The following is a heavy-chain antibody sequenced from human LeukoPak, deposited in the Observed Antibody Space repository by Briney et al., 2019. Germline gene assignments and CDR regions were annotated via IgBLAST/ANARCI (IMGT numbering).Heavy chain of an antibody. CDR1: GGSISSYY. V-gene: IGHV4-59*08. D-gene: IGHD6-13*01. J-gene: IGHJ5*02. Sequence: PSETLSLTCTVSGGSISSYYWSWIRQPPGKGLEWIGYIYYSGSTNYNPSLKSRVTISVDTSKNQFSLKLSSVSAADTAVYYCARSYGYSSSWYGSDWFDPWGQGTQVTVSS. CDR3: ARSYGYSSSWYGSDWFDP. CDR2: IYYSGST.